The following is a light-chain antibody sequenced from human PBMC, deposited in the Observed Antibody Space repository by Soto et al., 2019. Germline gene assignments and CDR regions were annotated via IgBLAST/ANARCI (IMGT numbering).Light chain of an antibody. CDR1: QSVGSF. V-gene: IGKV3-11*01. CDR3: QHRSNWLGT. J-gene: IGKJ3*01. Sequence: EIVLTQSPATLSLSPGERATLSCRASQSVGSFLAWYQQKSGQTPRLLIYDASNRAPGIPARFCGSGSGTDVTLTISSREPEDCSVYYCQHRSNWLGTFGPGTKVDIK. CDR2: DAS.